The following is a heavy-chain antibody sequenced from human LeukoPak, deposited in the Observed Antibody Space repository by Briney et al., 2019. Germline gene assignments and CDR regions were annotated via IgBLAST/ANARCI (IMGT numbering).Heavy chain of an antibody. CDR2: ISYDGSNK. Sequence: GGSLRLSCAASGFTFSSYWMTWVRQAPGKGLEWVAVISYDGSNKYYADSVKGRFTISRDNSKNTLYLQMNSLRAEDTAVYYCAKDPRVEYYGDYVHYFDYWGQGTLVTVSS. CDR3: AKDPRVEYYGDYVHYFDY. J-gene: IGHJ4*02. D-gene: IGHD4-17*01. V-gene: IGHV3-30*18. CDR1: GFTFSSYW.